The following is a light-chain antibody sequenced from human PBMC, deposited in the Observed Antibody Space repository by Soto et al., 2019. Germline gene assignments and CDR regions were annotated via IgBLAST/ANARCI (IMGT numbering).Light chain of an antibody. CDR2: GAS. Sequence: EIVLTQSPGTLSLSPGERATLSCRASQSVSSSYLAWYQQKPGQAPRLLIYGASSRTTGIPDRFSGSGPGTDFTLTISRLEPEDFAVYYCQQYHNSPLTFGQGTKVDIK. CDR1: QSVSSSY. V-gene: IGKV3-20*01. J-gene: IGKJ1*01. CDR3: QQYHNSPLT.